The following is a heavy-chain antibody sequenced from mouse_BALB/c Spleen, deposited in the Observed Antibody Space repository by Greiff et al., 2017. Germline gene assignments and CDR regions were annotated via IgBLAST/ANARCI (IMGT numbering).Heavy chain of an antibody. J-gene: IGHJ3*01. CDR1: GYSFTGYT. V-gene: IGHV1-18*01. Sequence: EVQLQESGPELVKPGASMKISCKASGYSFTGYTMNWVKQSHGKNLEWIGLINPYNGGTSYNQKFKGKATLTVDKSSSTAYMELLSLTSEDSAVYFCASLYGSSYEFAYWGQGTLVTVSA. CDR3: ASLYGSSYEFAY. CDR2: INPYNGGT. D-gene: IGHD1-1*01.